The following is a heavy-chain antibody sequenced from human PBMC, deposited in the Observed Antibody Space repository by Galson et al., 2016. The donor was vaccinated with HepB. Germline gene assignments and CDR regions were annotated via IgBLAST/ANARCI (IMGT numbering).Heavy chain of an antibody. CDR1: GGSISSGDNS. Sequence: TLSLPCAVSGGSISSGDNSWSWIRQPPGKGLEWIGYIHHSGRTYYNPSLKSRVTISVDRPKNQFSLNLSSGTAAATAVYYCARVVVVATFRWGKKKEEYYFDYWGQGTLVTVSS. CDR3: ARVVVVATFRWGKKKEEYYFDY. CDR2: IHHSGRT. V-gene: IGHV4-30-2*01. D-gene: IGHD2-15*01. J-gene: IGHJ4*02.